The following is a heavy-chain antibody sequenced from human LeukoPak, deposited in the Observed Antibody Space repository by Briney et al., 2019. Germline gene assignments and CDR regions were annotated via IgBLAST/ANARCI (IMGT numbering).Heavy chain of an antibody. V-gene: IGHV4-39*07. CDR1: GGSIYSGSYY. Sequence: SETLSLTCTVSGGSIYSGSYYWGWIRQPPGKGLEWIGSIYHSGSTYYNPSLKSRVTISVDTSKNQFSLKLSSVTAADTAVYYCARTEVVPAASDYWGQGTLVTVSS. J-gene: IGHJ4*02. CDR2: IYHSGST. CDR3: ARTEVVPAASDY. D-gene: IGHD2-2*01.